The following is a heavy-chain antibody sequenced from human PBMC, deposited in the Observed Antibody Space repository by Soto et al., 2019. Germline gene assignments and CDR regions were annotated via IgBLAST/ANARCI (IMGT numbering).Heavy chain of an antibody. CDR3: ARRWGMGFDY. Sequence: SETLSLTCTVSGGSSSSYYWSWIRQPPGKGLEWIGYIYYSGSTNYNPSLKSRVTISVDTSKNQFSLKLSSVTAADTAVYYCARRWGMGFDYWGQGTLVTVSS. D-gene: IGHD3-16*01. CDR2: IYYSGST. V-gene: IGHV4-59*01. J-gene: IGHJ4*02. CDR1: GGSSSSYY.